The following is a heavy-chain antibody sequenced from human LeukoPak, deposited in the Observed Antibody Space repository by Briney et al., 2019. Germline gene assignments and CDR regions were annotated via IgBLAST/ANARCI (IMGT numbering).Heavy chain of an antibody. J-gene: IGHJ4*02. Sequence: GGSLRLSCAASGFSFTTYWMGWVRQAPGKGLEWVANINQDESSQYYVDAVRGRFTISRDNTKNSVYLQMNSLRAEDTAVYYCARDPPHRFTMIEKDSWGQGILVTVSS. CDR3: ARDPPHRFTMIEKDS. D-gene: IGHD3-22*01. CDR1: GFSFTTYW. V-gene: IGHV3-7*03. CDR2: INQDESSQ.